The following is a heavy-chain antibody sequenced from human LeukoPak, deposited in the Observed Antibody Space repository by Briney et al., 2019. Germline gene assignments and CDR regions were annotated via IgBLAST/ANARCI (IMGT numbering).Heavy chain of an antibody. D-gene: IGHD3-9*01. CDR1: RFTFSDFY. CDR3: AKEGDPYDILTGYFGS. CDR2: ISSSGSST. V-gene: IGHV3-11*01. J-gene: IGHJ4*02. Sequence: GGSLRLSCAASRFTFSDFYMNWIRQAPGKGLEWVSYISSSGSSTYYADSVKGRFTISRDNARNSLYLQMNSLRAEDTAVYYCAKEGDPYDILTGYFGSWGQGTLVTVSS.